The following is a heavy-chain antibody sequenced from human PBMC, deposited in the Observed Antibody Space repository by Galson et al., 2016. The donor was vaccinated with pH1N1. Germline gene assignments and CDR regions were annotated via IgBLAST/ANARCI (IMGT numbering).Heavy chain of an antibody. D-gene: IGHD2/OR15-2a*01. CDR3: TTPNSSSYEEFWFDP. Sequence: SLKLSCAASGFTFSGSAMHWVRQASGKGLECVGRIRSQAASYATAYDASVQGRFTITRDDTKNTAYLQMNSLKTEDTAVYYCTTPNSSSYEEFWFDPWGQGTLVTVSS. CDR2: IRSQAASYAT. CDR1: GFTFSGSA. V-gene: IGHV3-73*01. J-gene: IGHJ5*02.